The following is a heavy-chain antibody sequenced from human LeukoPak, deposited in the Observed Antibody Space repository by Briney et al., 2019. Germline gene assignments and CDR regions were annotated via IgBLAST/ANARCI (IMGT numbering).Heavy chain of an antibody. V-gene: IGHV1-46*01. J-gene: IGHJ5*02. CDR1: GYTFTIYY. CDR3: ARRVVTGGSYNWFDP. CDR2: INPSGGST. Sequence: ASVKVSCTASGYTFTIYYMHWVRQAPGQGLEWMGIINPSGGSTSYAQKFQGRVTMTRDTSTSTVYMELSSLRSEDTAVYYCARRVVTGGSYNWFDPWGQGTLVTASS. D-gene: IGHD1-1*01.